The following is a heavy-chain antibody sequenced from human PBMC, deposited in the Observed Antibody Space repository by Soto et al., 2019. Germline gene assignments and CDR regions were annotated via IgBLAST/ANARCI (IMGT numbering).Heavy chain of an antibody. Sequence: QITLNESGPTVVKPTETLTLTCTFSGFSLTTSGVGVGWVRQSPGKAPECLAFIYWDDDKRYSTSLKSRLTVPKDTSKNQVVLTLANVDPADTATYYCAHRVLRAVFGLVTTTAIYFDFWGQGTPVVVSS. D-gene: IGHD3-3*01. CDR1: GFSLTTSGVG. CDR2: IYWDDDK. J-gene: IGHJ4*02. V-gene: IGHV2-5*02. CDR3: AHRVLRAVFGLVTTTAIYFDF.